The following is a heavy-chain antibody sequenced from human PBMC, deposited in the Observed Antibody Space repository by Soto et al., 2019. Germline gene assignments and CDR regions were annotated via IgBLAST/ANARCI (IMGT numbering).Heavy chain of an antibody. CDR2: INAGNGNT. J-gene: IGHJ4*02. CDR3: ARGPGGPDGPGDY. CDR1: GYTFTSYA. V-gene: IGHV1-3*01. Sequence: QVQLVQSGAEVKKPGASVKVSCKASGYTFTSYAMQWVRQAPGQRLGWMGWINAGNGNTKYSQKFQGRGTITRDTSATTAYMELRSLRSEDTAVYYCARGPGGPDGPGDYWGQGTLVTVSS. D-gene: IGHD2-15*01.